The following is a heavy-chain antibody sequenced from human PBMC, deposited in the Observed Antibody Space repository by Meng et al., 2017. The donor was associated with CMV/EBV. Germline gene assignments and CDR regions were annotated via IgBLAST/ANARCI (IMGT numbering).Heavy chain of an antibody. J-gene: IGHJ6*02. CDR2: SNAGNGNT. D-gene: IGHD3-3*01. CDR3: ARAGGYDFWSGKPKYGMDV. CDR1: GYTFTSYA. Sequence: ASVKVSCKASGYTFTSYAMHWVRQAPGQRLEWMGWSNAGNGNTKYSQEFQGRVTITRDTSASTAYMELSSLRSEDMAVYYCARAGGYDFWSGKPKYGMDVWGQGTTVTVSS. V-gene: IGHV1-3*02.